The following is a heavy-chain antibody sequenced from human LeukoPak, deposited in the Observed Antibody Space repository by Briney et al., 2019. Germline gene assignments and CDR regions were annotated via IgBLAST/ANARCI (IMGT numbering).Heavy chain of an antibody. CDR1: GFTFSSYG. Sequence: GGSLRLSCAASGFTFSSYGMHWVRQAPGKGLEWVAVISYDGSNKYYADSVKGRFTISRDNSKNTLYLQTNSLRAEDTAVYYCANSVIAAAGFDAFDIWGQGTMVTVSS. V-gene: IGHV3-30*18. J-gene: IGHJ3*02. CDR2: ISYDGSNK. D-gene: IGHD6-13*01. CDR3: ANSVIAAAGFDAFDI.